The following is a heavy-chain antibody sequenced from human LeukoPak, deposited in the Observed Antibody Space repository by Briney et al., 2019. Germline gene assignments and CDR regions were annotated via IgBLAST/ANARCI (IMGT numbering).Heavy chain of an antibody. V-gene: IGHV3-30-3*01. CDR1: GFTSSSYA. D-gene: IGHD6-13*01. CDR2: ISYDGSNK. J-gene: IGHJ4*02. Sequence: GGSLRLSCAASGFTSSSYAMHWVRQAPGKGLEWVAVISYDGSNKYYADSVKGRFTISRDNSKNTLYLQMNSLRAEDTAVYYCARDQLVRGAFDYWGQGTLVTVSS. CDR3: ARDQLVRGAFDY.